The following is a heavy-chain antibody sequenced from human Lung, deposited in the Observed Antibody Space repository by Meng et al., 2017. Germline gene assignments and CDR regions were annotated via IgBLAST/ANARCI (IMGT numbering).Heavy chain of an antibody. CDR2: INHSGST. D-gene: IGHD4-11*01. V-gene: IGHV4-34*01. J-gene: IGHJ4*02. CDR3: ARGPTTMAHDFDY. CDR1: GVSFSDYY. Sequence: VHLHEGGGGLLSASQALSPTVVGSGVSFSDYYCSWIRQPPGKGLEWIGEINHSGSTTYKPSLESRATISVDTSQNNLSLKLSSVTAADSAVYYCARGPTTMAHDFDYWGQGTLVTVSS.